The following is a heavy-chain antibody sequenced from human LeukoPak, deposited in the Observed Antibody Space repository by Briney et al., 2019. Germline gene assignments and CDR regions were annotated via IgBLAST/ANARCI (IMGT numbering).Heavy chain of an antibody. J-gene: IGHJ4*02. D-gene: IGHD6-13*01. V-gene: IGHV4-34*01. CDR1: GGSFIGYY. Sequence: SETLSLTCAVYGGSFIGYYWSWIRQPPGKGLEWIGEINHSGGTNFIPSLKSRVTISVDTSKNQCSLTLSSVTAADTAVYYCARGAQLAAFDYWGQGTLVTVSS. CDR3: ARGAQLAAFDY. CDR2: INHSGGT.